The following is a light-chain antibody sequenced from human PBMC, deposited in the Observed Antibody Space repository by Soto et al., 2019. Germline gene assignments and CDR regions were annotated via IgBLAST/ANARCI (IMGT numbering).Light chain of an antibody. V-gene: IGKV1-39*01. Sequence: IQRTQSQSSLSASVGDSVNITPRGSQSIKIYLSWYLQKPGQAPEVXITATSSRRSGVPSRFSGSGSGTDTSLTITSLQPEDFATYYSQQSDSDPRTIGQGTKGDIK. J-gene: IGKJ1*01. CDR1: QSIKIY. CDR3: QQSDSDPRT. CDR2: ATS.